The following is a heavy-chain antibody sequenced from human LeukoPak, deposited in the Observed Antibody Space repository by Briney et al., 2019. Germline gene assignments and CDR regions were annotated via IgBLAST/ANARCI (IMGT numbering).Heavy chain of an antibody. D-gene: IGHD1-26*01. CDR1: GGSFSGYY. Sequence: SETPSLTCAVYGGSFSGYYWSWIRQPPGKGLEWIGEINHSGSTNYNPSLKSRVTISVDTSKNQFSLKLSSVTAADTAVYYCARGPRGYYYYYYGMDVWGQGTTVTVSS. CDR2: INHSGST. J-gene: IGHJ6*02. CDR3: ARGPRGYYYYYYGMDV. V-gene: IGHV4-34*01.